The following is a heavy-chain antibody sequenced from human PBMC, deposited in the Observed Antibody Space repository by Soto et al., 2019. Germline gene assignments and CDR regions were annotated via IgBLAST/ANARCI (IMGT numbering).Heavy chain of an antibody. V-gene: IGHV3-23*01. D-gene: IGHD6-13*01. CDR3: AKDSITRTAAAQFAP. Sequence: GGSLRLSCAASGFTFSSYAMSWVRQAPGQGLEWVSAISGSGGSTYYADSVKGRFTISRDNSKNTLYLQMTSLRAEDTAVYYDAKDSITRTAAAQFAPWGQEPLVTAPQ. CDR2: ISGSGGST. J-gene: IGHJ5*02. CDR1: GFTFSSYA.